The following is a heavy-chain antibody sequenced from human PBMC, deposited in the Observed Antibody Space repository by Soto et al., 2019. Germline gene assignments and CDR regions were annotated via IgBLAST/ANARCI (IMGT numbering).Heavy chain of an antibody. J-gene: IGHJ6*02. CDR1: GGSISSGGYY. CDR2: IYYSGST. Sequence: QVQLQESGPGLVKPSQTLSLTCTVSGGSISSGGYYWSWIRQHPGKGLEWIGYIYYSGSTYYNPSLKSRVTISVDTSKNQFSLKLSSVTAADTAVCYCASRGYSYGFSLGMDVWGQGTTVTVSS. D-gene: IGHD5-18*01. V-gene: IGHV4-31*03. CDR3: ASRGYSYGFSLGMDV.